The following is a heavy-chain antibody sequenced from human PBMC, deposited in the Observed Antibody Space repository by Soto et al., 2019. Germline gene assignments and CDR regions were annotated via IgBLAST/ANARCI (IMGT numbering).Heavy chain of an antibody. CDR3: ARRLAYCSGGSCYSHYGMDV. Sequence: QVQLQESGPGLVKPSQTLSLTCTVSGGSISSGDYYWSWIRQPPGKGLEWIGYIYYSGSTYYNPSLKSRVTISVDTSKNQFSLKLSSLTAADTAVYYCARRLAYCSGGSCYSHYGMDVWGQGTTVTVSS. D-gene: IGHD2-15*01. CDR1: GGSISSGDYY. V-gene: IGHV4-30-4*01. CDR2: IYYSGST. J-gene: IGHJ6*02.